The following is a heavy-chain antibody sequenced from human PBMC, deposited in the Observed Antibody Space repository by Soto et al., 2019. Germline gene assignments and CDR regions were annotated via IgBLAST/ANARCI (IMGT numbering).Heavy chain of an antibody. CDR3: ARHINYDILTGYDPDLFTGYYMDV. V-gene: IGHV4-39*01. CDR1: GGSISSSSYY. D-gene: IGHD3-9*01. Sequence: SEILSLTCTVSGGSISSSSYYWGWIRQPPGKGLEWIGSIYYSGSTYYNPSLKSRVTISVDTSKNQFSLKLSSVTAADTAVYYCARHINYDILTGYDPDLFTGYYMDVWGKGTTVTVSS. J-gene: IGHJ6*03. CDR2: IYYSGST.